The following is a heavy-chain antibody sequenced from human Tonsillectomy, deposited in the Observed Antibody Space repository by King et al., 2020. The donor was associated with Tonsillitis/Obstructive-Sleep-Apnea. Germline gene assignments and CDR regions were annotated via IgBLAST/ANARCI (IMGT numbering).Heavy chain of an antibody. CDR2: INHSGST. V-gene: IGHV4-34*01. D-gene: IGHD2-15*01. Sequence: VQLQQWGAGLLKPSETLSLTCAVYGGSFSGYYWSWIRQPPGKGLEWIGEINHSGSTNYNPSLKSRVTISVDTSKNQFSLKLSSVTAADPAVYYCARHGGLGYCTGGSCYSGWFDPWGQGTLVTVSS. CDR3: ARHGGLGYCTGGSCYSGWFDP. J-gene: IGHJ5*02. CDR1: GGSFSGYY.